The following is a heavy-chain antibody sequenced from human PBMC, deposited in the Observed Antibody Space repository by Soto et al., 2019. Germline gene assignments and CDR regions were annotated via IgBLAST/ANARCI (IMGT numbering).Heavy chain of an antibody. Sequence: PSETLSLTCIVSGGSISTTNDYWSWIRQHPGKGLEWIGYIYYSGSTYYNPSLKSRVTISVDTSKNQFSLKLSSVTAADTAVYYCARSGSSGPHFDYWGQGTLVTVSS. J-gene: IGHJ4*02. D-gene: IGHD3-22*01. CDR1: GGSISTTNDY. CDR2: IYYSGST. CDR3: ARSGSSGPHFDY. V-gene: IGHV4-31*03.